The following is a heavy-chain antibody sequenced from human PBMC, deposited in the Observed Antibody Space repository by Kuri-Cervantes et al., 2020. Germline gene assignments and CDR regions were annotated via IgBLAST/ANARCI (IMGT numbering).Heavy chain of an antibody. V-gene: IGHV3-48*03. CDR3: ARGYSGYDGGNY. J-gene: IGHJ4*02. Sequence: LSLTCAASGFTFSSYEMNWVRQAPGKGLEWVSYISSSGRTIYYADSVKGRFTISRDNVKNSLYLQMNSLRAEDTAVYYCARGYSGYDGGNYWGQGTLVTVSS. CDR2: ISSSGRTI. D-gene: IGHD5-12*01. CDR1: GFTFSSYE.